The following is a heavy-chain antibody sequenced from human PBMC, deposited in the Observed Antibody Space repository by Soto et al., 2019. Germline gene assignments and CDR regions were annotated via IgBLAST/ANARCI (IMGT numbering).Heavy chain of an antibody. D-gene: IGHD3-10*01. J-gene: IGHJ4*02. CDR2: ISSSSSTI. CDR1: GFTFSIYS. CDR3: AGGWFGEFVYYFDY. Sequence: EVQLVESGGGLVQPGGSLRLSCAASGFTFSIYSINWVRQAPGRGLEWVSYISSSSSTIYYADSVKGRFTISRDNAKNSLYLQMNSLRDEDTAVYYCAGGWFGEFVYYFDYWGQGTLVTVSS. V-gene: IGHV3-48*02.